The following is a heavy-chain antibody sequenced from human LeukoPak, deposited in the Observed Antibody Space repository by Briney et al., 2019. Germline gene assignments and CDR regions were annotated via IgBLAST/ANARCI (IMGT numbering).Heavy chain of an antibody. V-gene: IGHV1-2*02. CDR1: GYTFTSYG. CDR2: INPNSGGT. Sequence: ASVKVSCKASGYTFTSYGISWVRQAPGQGLEWMGWINPNSGGTNYAQKFQGRVTMTRDTSISTAYMELSRLRSDDTAVYYCARGGLGLNAFDIWGQGTMVTVSS. J-gene: IGHJ3*02. D-gene: IGHD3-16*01. CDR3: ARGGLGLNAFDI.